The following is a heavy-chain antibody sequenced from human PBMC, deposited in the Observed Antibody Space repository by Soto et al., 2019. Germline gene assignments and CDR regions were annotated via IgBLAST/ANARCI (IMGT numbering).Heavy chain of an antibody. J-gene: IGHJ4*02. CDR2: MNPNNNNT. CDR1: GYTFTSYD. Sequence: QVQLVQSGAEVKKPGASVKVSCKASGYTFTSYDINWVRQATGQGLEWMGWMNPNNNNTGYAQKFQGRVTMTRNTSIITAYMELSSLGSAESAVYYCARGPHPYFNDYWGQGTLVTVSS. D-gene: IGHD2-8*01. CDR3: ARGPHPYFNDY. V-gene: IGHV1-8*01.